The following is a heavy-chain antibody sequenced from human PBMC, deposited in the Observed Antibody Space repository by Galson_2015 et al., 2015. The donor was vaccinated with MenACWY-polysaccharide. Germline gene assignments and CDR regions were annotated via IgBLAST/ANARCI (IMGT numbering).Heavy chain of an antibody. CDR1: GFNFRSYG. CDR2: IQYDGGKE. V-gene: IGHV3-30*02. D-gene: IGHD4-17*01. Sequence: SLRLSCAASGFNFRSYGIHWVRQAPGKGLEWVTFIQYDGGKEHYSDSVKGRFTISRDNSKNTVYLQMSSLRAEDTAVYYCAKDYDYGDYATDYWGQGTLVTVSS. CDR3: AKDYDYGDYATDY. J-gene: IGHJ4*02.